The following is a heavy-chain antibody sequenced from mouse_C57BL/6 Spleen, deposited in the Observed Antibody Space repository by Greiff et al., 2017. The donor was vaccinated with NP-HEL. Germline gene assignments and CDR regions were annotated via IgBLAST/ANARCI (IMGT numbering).Heavy chain of an antibody. CDR2: ISSGSSTI. CDR3: ARRTNWDGEVYFDY. V-gene: IGHV5-17*01. D-gene: IGHD4-1*01. Sequence: DVKLVESGGGLVKPGGSLKLSCAASGFTFSDYGMHWVRQAPEKGLEWVAYISSGSSTIYYADTVKGRFTISRDNAKNTLFLQMTSLRSEDTAMYYCARRTNWDGEVYFDYWGQGTTLTVSS. CDR1: GFTFSDYG. J-gene: IGHJ2*01.